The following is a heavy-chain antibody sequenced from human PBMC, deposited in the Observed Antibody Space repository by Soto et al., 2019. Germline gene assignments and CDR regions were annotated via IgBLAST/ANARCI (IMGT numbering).Heavy chain of an antibody. J-gene: IGHJ6*02. CDR3: ARDTSTSGEWGYYYYYGMDV. D-gene: IGHD2-2*01. CDR2: IYYSGST. Sequence: PSETLSLTCTVSGGSISSGGYYWSWIRQHPGKGLEWIGYIYYSGSTYYNPSLKSRVTISVDTSKNQFSLKLSSVTAADTAVYYCARDTSTSGEWGYYYYYGMDVWGQGTTVTVSS. CDR1: GGSISSGGYY. V-gene: IGHV4-31*03.